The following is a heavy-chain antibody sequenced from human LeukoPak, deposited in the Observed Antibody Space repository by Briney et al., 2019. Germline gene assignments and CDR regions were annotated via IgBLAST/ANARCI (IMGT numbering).Heavy chain of an antibody. CDR1: GGSISRYY. D-gene: IGHD5-24*01. Sequence: PSETLSLTCTVSGGSISRYYWSWIRQPPGKGLEWSGYIYYSGSTSYNPSLRRRVTISVDTSKNQFSLKLYSVTAADTAVYYCARAGTLQSNPSAFDIWGQGTMVTVSS. CDR2: IYYSGST. J-gene: IGHJ3*02. CDR3: ARAGTLQSNPSAFDI. V-gene: IGHV4-59*01.